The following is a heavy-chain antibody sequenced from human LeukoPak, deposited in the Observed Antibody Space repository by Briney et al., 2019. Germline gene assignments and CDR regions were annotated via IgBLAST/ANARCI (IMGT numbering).Heavy chain of an antibody. D-gene: IGHD2-2*01. CDR1: GGSFSGYY. CDR2: INHSGST. Sequence: SETLSLTCAVYGGSFSGYYWSWIRRPPGKGLEWIGEINHSGSTNYNPSLKSRVTISVDTSKNQFSLKLSSVTAADTAVYYCARGELLGYCSSTSCANYFDYWGQGTLVTVSS. CDR3: ARGELLGYCSSTSCANYFDY. J-gene: IGHJ4*02. V-gene: IGHV4-34*01.